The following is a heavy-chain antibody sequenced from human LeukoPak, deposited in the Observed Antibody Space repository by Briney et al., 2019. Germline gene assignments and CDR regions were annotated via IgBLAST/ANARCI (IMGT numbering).Heavy chain of an antibody. Sequence: SETLSLTCTVSGGSISSYYWSWIRQPQGKGLEWIGYIYYSGSTNYNPSLKSRVTISVDTSKNQFSLKLSSVTAADTAVYYCARSVYATEVNYFDYWGQGTLVTVSS. V-gene: IGHV4-59*01. CDR3: ARSVYATEVNYFDY. J-gene: IGHJ4*02. D-gene: IGHD2-8*01. CDR2: IYYSGST. CDR1: GGSISSYY.